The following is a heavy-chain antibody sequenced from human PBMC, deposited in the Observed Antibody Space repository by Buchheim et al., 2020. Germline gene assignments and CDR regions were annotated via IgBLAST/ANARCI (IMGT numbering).Heavy chain of an antibody. CDR2: ISSSSSYI. CDR1: GFTFSSYS. D-gene: IGHD3-16*02. Sequence: EVQLVESGGGLVKPGGSLRLSCAASGFTFSSYSMNWVRQAPGKGLVWVSSISSSSSYIYYADSVKGRFTISRDNATNSLYLQMNSLRAEDTAVYYCARGPYVWGSYRYSVYFDYWGQGTL. V-gene: IGHV3-21*01. J-gene: IGHJ4*02. CDR3: ARGPYVWGSYRYSVYFDY.